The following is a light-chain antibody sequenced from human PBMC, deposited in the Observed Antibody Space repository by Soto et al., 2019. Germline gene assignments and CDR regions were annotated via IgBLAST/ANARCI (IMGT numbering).Light chain of an antibody. Sequence: IVMTQSPATLSVSPGERATLSCRASQSINSNLAWYQQKPGQAPRLLMFRASIRATGFPARFSGSGSGTEFNITISSLQSEDSAVYYCRKYNNWPRATFGGGTKVEIK. CDR3: RKYNNWPRAT. V-gene: IGKV3-15*01. J-gene: IGKJ4*01. CDR1: QSINSN. CDR2: RAS.